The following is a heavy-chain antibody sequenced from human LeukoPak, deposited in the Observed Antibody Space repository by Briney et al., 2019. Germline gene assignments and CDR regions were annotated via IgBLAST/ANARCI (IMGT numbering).Heavy chain of an antibody. V-gene: IGHV3-48*01. J-gene: IGHJ4*02. CDR1: GFTFSSYG. D-gene: IGHD6-13*01. Sequence: GGSLRLSCAASGFTFSSYGMNWVRQAPGKGPEWVSYISSSSTIYYADSVKGRFTISRDNAKNSLYLQMNSLRSDDTAVYYCARAKTSGLAAAADYWGQGTLVTVSS. CDR2: ISSSSTI. CDR3: ARAKTSGLAAAADY.